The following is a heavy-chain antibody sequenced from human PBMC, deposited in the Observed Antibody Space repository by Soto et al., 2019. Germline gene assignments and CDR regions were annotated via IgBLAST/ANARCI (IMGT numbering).Heavy chain of an antibody. CDR2: ISSSSSYT. J-gene: IGHJ5*02. D-gene: IGHD3-22*01. CDR3: ARALKPYYYDSSGYQNWFDP. V-gene: IGHV3-11*06. Sequence: GGSLRLSCAAARFIFSDYYMRWIRQAPGKGLEWVSYISSSSSYTNYADSVKGRFTISRDNAKKSLYLQMNSLRAEDTAVYYCARALKPYYYDSSGYQNWFDPWGQGTLVTVSS. CDR1: RFIFSDYY.